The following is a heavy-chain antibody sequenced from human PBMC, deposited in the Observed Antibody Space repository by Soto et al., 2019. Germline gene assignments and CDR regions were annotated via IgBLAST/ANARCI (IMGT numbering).Heavy chain of an antibody. CDR2: INAGNGNT. V-gene: IGHV1-3*01. D-gene: IGHD3-9*01. Sequence: ASVKVSCKASGYTFTSYAMHWVRQAPGQRLEWMGWINAGNGNTKYSQKFQGRVTITGDTSASTAYMELSSLRSEDTAVYYCARVGRDFDWLLGTGLGMDVWGQGTTVTVSS. CDR1: GYTFTSYA. CDR3: ARVGRDFDWLLGTGLGMDV. J-gene: IGHJ6*02.